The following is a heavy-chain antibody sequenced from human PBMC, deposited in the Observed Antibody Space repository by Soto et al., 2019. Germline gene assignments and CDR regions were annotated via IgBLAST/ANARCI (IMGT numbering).Heavy chain of an antibody. CDR3: AKDVVVGATTGLGDYYYYYGMDV. D-gene: IGHD1-26*01. Sequence: CLELSCASSRFTFCSYGMHWVRQAPGTGLEWVAVISYDGSNKYYADSVKGRFTISRDNSKNTLYLQMNSLRAEDTAVYYCAKDVVVGATTGLGDYYYYYGMDVWGQGTKVTVSS. CDR1: RFTFCSYG. V-gene: IGHV3-30*18. J-gene: IGHJ6*02. CDR2: ISYDGSNK.